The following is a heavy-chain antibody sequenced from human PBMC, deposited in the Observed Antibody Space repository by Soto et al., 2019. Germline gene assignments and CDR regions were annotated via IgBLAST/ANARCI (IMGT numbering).Heavy chain of an antibody. CDR1: GYTSSSYG. Sequence: QVQLLQSGGEVKTPGASVKVSCKALGYTSSSYGINWVRQAPGQGLEWMGWISVFNGDTKYAQKFQGRVAITKDPGTSTAHMELRSLRSDDAAVYFCATKDDHKDDQPYYCGMDVWGQGTTVAVSS. CDR2: ISVFNGDT. J-gene: IGHJ6*02. D-gene: IGHD3-16*01. V-gene: IGHV1-18*01. CDR3: ATKDDHKDDQPYYCGMDV.